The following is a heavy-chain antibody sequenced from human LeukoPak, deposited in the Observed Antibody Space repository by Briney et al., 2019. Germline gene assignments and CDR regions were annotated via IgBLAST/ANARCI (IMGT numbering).Heavy chain of an antibody. V-gene: IGHV4-38-2*01. D-gene: IGHD3-16*01. Sequence: KPSETLSLTCEVSDYPITSDYYWVWIRQPPGQGLEWIGQIFHSGIAHYNPSLKSRVTMSVDTSRSQFSVNLNSVTAADTAVYYCARAGFGTAHNRFYYYTDVWGKGTTVTVSS. CDR1: DYPITSDYY. J-gene: IGHJ6*03. CDR2: IFHSGIA. CDR3: ARAGFGTAHNRFYYYTDV.